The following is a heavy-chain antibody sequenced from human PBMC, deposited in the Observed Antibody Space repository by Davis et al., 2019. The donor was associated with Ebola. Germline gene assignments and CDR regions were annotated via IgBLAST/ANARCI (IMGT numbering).Heavy chain of an antibody. CDR2: INPNSGGT. CDR1: GYTFTSYA. Sequence: AASVKVSCKASGYTFTSYAMHWVRQPPGQRLEWMGWINPNSGGTNYAQKFQGWVTMTRDTSISTAYMELSRLRSDDTAVYYCARAMVNLSAVQPWVEDYYYGMDVWGQGTTVTVSS. D-gene: IGHD5-18*01. V-gene: IGHV1-2*04. CDR3: ARAMVNLSAVQPWVEDYYYGMDV. J-gene: IGHJ6*02.